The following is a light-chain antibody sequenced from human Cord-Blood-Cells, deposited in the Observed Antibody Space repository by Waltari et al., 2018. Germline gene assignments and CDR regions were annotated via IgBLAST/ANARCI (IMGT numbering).Light chain of an antibody. CDR1: QSIVSY. Sequence: DIQMTQSPSSLSASVGDRVTITCRASQSIVSYLNWYQQKPGKAPKLLIYAASSLQSGVQSRCSGSGSGTDFTLTISSLQPEDFATYYCQQSYSTPYTFGQVTKLEIK. CDR2: AAS. V-gene: IGKV1-39*01. J-gene: IGKJ2*01. CDR3: QQSYSTPYT.